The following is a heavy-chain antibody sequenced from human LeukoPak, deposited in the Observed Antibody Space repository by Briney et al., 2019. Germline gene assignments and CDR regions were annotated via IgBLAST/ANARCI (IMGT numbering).Heavy chain of an antibody. V-gene: IGHV4-4*07. CDR3: AREYYYDSPNWFDP. D-gene: IGHD3-22*01. J-gene: IGHJ5*02. CDR2: IYTSGST. CDR1: GGSISSYY. Sequence: SETLSLTCTVSGGSISSYYWSWIRQPAGKGLEWIGRIYTSGSTNYNPSLKSRVTMSVDTSKNQFSLKLSSVTAADTAVYYCAREYYYDSPNWFDPWGQGTLVTVSS.